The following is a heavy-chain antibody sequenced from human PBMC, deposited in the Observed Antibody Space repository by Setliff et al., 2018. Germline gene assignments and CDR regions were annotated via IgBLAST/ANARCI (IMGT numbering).Heavy chain of an antibody. J-gene: IGHJ6*02. V-gene: IGHV1-18*01. D-gene: IGHD6-13*01. CDR3: ARVGSSSWLHPDVYYYYGMDV. CDR2: ISAYNGNT. CDR1: GYTFTSYG. Sequence: ASVKVSCKASGYTFTSYGISWVRQAPGQGLEWMGWISAYNGNTNYAQKLQGRVTMTTDTFTSTAYMELRSLRSDDTAVYYCARVGSSSWLHPDVYYYYGMDVWGQGTTVTVSS.